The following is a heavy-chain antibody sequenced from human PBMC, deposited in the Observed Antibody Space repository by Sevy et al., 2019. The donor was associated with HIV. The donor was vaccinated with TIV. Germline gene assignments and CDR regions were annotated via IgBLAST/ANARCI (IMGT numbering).Heavy chain of an antibody. CDR3: AGAAVDYCTDDCYHRFDY. CDR1: GFTFTPYA. Sequence: GGSLRLSCAASGFTFTPYAIHWVRQAPGKGLEWVALISYTGTNKYYADSVKGRFTISRDDSKNTAYLKMNILRTDDTAVYYCAGAAVDYCTDDCYHRFDYWGQGTQVTVSS. CDR2: ISYTGTNK. D-gene: IGHD2-21*02. J-gene: IGHJ4*02. V-gene: IGHV3-30-3*01.